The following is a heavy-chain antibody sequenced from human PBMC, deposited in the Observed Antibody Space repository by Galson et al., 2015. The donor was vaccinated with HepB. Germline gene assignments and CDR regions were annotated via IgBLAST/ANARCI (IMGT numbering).Heavy chain of an antibody. J-gene: IGHJ4*02. CDR1: GFTFSSYA. D-gene: IGHD5-24*01. Sequence: SLRLSCAASGFTFSSYAMHWVRQAPGKGLEWVAVISYDGSNKYYADSVKGRFTISRDNSKNTLYLQMNSLRAEDTAVYYCARSRDGYIEYYFDYWGQGTLVTVSS. V-gene: IGHV3-30-3*01. CDR2: ISYDGSNK. CDR3: ARSRDGYIEYYFDY.